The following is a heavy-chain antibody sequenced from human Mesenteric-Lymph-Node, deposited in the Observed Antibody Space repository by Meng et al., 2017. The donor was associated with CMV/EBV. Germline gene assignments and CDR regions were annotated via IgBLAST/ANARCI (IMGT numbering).Heavy chain of an antibody. V-gene: IGHV3-21*01. Sequence: LSCAASGFTFSSYSMNWVRQAPGKGLEGVSSIVGSSGYIYYADSVKGRFTISRDNAKNSLYLQMNSLGAEDTAVYYCARGGGNFHHDYWGQGTLVTVSS. D-gene: IGHD4-23*01. CDR1: GFTFSSYS. J-gene: IGHJ4*02. CDR2: IVGSSGYI. CDR3: ARGGGNFHHDY.